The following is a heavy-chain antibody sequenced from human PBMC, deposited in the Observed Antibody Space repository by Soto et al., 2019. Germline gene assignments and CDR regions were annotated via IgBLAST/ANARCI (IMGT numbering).Heavy chain of an antibody. V-gene: IGHV3-15*01. CDR2: IKSKTDGGTT. J-gene: IGHJ3*02. D-gene: IGHD2-21*02. CDR1: GFTFSNAW. Sequence: EVQLVESGGGLVKPGGSLRLSCAASGFTFSNAWMSWVRQAPGKGLEWVGRIKSKTDGGTTDYAAPVKGRFTISRDDSKNTLYLQMNSLKTEDTAVYYCTTVLYCGGDCYEGEGVESYDAFDIWGQGTMVTVSS. CDR3: TTVLYCGGDCYEGEGVESYDAFDI.